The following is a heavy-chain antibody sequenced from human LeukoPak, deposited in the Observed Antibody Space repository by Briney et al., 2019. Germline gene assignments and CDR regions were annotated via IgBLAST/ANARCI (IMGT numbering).Heavy chain of an antibody. J-gene: IGHJ4*02. CDR2: ISAYNGNT. CDR1: GYTFTSYG. CDR3: ARVVYWSGGSCFEAYYFDY. D-gene: IGHD2-15*01. Sequence: GASVKVSCKASGYTFTSYGISWVRQAPGQGLEWMGWISAYNGNTNYAQKLQGRVTMTTDTSTSTAYMELRSLRSDDTAVYYCARVVYWSGGSCFEAYYFDYWGQGTLVTVSS. V-gene: IGHV1-18*01.